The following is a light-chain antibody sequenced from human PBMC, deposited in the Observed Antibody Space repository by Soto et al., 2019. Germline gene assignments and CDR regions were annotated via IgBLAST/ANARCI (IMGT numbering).Light chain of an antibody. Sequence: EIVLTQSPATLSLSPGERASLSCRASQSISNYLAWYQQKPGQAPRLLMYDASNRATGIPARFSGSGSGTDFTLTISSLEPADFAVYYCQQRSNWPLTFGPGTKVDIK. CDR3: QQRSNWPLT. CDR2: DAS. V-gene: IGKV3-11*01. CDR1: QSISNY. J-gene: IGKJ3*01.